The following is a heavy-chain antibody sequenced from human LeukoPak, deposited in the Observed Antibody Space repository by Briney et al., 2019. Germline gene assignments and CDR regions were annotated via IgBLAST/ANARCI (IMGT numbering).Heavy chain of an antibody. D-gene: IGHD3-3*01. Sequence: TSETLSLTCTVSGGSISSYYWSWIRQPPGKGLEWIGYIYYSGSTNYNPSLKSRVTISVDTSKNQFSLKLSSVTAADTAVYYCARTTGEYYDFWSGYYEENWFDPWGQGTLVTVSS. CDR1: GGSISSYY. CDR3: ARTTGEYYDFWSGYYEENWFDP. J-gene: IGHJ5*02. CDR2: IYYSGST. V-gene: IGHV4-59*01.